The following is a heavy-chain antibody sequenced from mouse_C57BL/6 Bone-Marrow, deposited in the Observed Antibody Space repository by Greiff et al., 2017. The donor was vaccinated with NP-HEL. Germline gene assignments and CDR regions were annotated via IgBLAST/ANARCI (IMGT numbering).Heavy chain of an antibody. CDR3: ARCGGGNVLMDY. CDR2: IYPGDGDT. CDR1: GYAFSSSW. D-gene: IGHD2-1*01. J-gene: IGHJ2*01. V-gene: IGHV1-82*01. Sequence: QVQLQQSGPELVKPGASVKISCKASGYAFSSSWMNWVKQRPGKGLEWIGRIYPGDGDTNYTGQFKGKATLTVDKSSSTAYRQLSSLTSEDSAVYFCARCGGGNVLMDYWGKGTTLTVAS.